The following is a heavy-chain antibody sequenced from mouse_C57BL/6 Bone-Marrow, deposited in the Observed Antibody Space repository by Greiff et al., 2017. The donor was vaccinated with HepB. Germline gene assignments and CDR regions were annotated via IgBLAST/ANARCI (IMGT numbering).Heavy chain of an antibody. Sequence: VQLKESGGGLVQPGGSLSFSCAASGFTFTDYYMSWVRQPPGKALEWLGFIRNKANGYTTEYSASVKVQFTISSDTSQNILSLKMYALRAEDSATDYCAKYSACSNFPHYYAMDYWGQGTSLTVSS. J-gene: IGHJ4*01. D-gene: IGHD2-5*01. CDR2: IRNKANGYTT. CDR3: AKYSACSNFPHYYAMDY. V-gene: IGHV7-3*01. CDR1: GFTFTDYY.